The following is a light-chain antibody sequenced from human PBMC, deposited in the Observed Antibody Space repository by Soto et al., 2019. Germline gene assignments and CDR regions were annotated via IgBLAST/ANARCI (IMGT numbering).Light chain of an antibody. Sequence: IVMAQTPLSLSVTPGQPASISCRSSQSLLHSDGKTYLYWYLQRPGQPPRLLIYEVSNRFAGVPDRFSGSGSGTDFTLKISRVQSEDVGLYFCMQSKQLPVTFGQGTKAAIK. CDR3: MQSKQLPVT. CDR1: QSLLHSDGKTY. J-gene: IGKJ1*01. V-gene: IGKV2D-29*01. CDR2: EVS.